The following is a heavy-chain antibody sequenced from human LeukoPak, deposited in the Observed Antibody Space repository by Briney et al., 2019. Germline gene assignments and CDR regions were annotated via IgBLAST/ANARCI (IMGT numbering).Heavy chain of an antibody. Sequence: ASVKVSCKASGYTFTRNGISWVRQAPGQGLEWMGWISAYNGNTNYAQKLQGRVTMTTDTSTSTAYMEVRSLRSDDTAVYYCARDNIVVVPAANRGFDYWGQGTLVIVSS. J-gene: IGHJ4*02. CDR3: ARDNIVVVPAANRGFDY. CDR1: GYTFTRNG. D-gene: IGHD2-2*01. CDR2: ISAYNGNT. V-gene: IGHV1-18*01.